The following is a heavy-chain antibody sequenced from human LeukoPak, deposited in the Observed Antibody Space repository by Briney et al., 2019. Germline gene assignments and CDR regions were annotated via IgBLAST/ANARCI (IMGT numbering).Heavy chain of an antibody. V-gene: IGHV3-21*06. CDR2: VSSSSSYI. Sequence: GGSLRLSCAASGFIFSTYTMNWVRQAPGKGLEWVSSVSSSSSYIYYADSVKGRFTISRDNAKNSLYLQMNSLRAEDTAVYHCARGSADFDYWGQGTLVTVSS. CDR3: ARGSADFDY. J-gene: IGHJ4*02. CDR1: GFIFSTYT. D-gene: IGHD6-19*01.